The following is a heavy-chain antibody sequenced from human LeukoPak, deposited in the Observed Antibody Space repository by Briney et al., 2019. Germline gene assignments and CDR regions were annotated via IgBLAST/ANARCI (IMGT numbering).Heavy chain of an antibody. Sequence: ASVKVSCKASGYTFTSYGISWVRQAPGQGLEWMGWISAYNGDTNYAQKLQGRVTMTTDTSTSTAYMELRSLRSDDTAVYYCARDILGAAAGMAELGYWGQGTLVTVSS. V-gene: IGHV1-18*01. J-gene: IGHJ4*02. CDR1: GYTFTSYG. D-gene: IGHD6-13*01. CDR2: ISAYNGDT. CDR3: ARDILGAAAGMAELGY.